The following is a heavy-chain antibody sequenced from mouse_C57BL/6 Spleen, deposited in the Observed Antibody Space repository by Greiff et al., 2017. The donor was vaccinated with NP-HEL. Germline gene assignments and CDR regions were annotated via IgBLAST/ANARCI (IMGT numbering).Heavy chain of an antibody. CDR1: GFTFSSYA. J-gene: IGHJ4*01. V-gene: IGHV5-4*01. CDR2: ISDGGSST. CDR3: ARDGYDGDAMDY. Sequence: EVHLVESGGGLVKPGGSLKLSCAASGFTFSSYAMSWVRQTPEKRLAWVATISDGGSSTYYPDKVKGRFTISRDNAKNNLYLQMSHLKSEDTAMYYCARDGYDGDAMDYWGQGTSVTVSS. D-gene: IGHD2-14*01.